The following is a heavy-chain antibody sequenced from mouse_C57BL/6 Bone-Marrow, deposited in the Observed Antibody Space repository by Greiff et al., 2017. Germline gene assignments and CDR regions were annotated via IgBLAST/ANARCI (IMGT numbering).Heavy chain of an antibody. CDR3: ARGTTVARHYYAMDY. D-gene: IGHD1-1*01. V-gene: IGHV5-17*01. CDR1: GFTFSDYG. Sequence: EVQLVESGGGLVKPGGSLKLSCAASGFTFSDYGMHWVRQAPEKGLEWVAYISSGSSTSYYADTVKGRYTISRDNAKNTLFLQMTSLRSEDTAMYYCARGTTVARHYYAMDYWGQGTSVTVSS. J-gene: IGHJ4*01. CDR2: ISSGSSTS.